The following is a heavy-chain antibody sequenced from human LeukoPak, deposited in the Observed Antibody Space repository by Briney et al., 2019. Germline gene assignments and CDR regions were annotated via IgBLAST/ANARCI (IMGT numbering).Heavy chain of an antibody. CDR1: GGSITSYY. Sequence: SETVSLTCTVSGGSITSYYWSWIRQPPGKGLEWIAYMYDSENTNYNPSLKSRVTTPIDTSRNQFSLRLNSVTAADTAVYYCARLRITMVGGLLRGTWYFDLWGRGTLVTVSS. CDR2: MYDSENT. J-gene: IGHJ2*01. V-gene: IGHV4-59*01. CDR3: ARLRITMVGGLLRGTWYFDL. D-gene: IGHD3-10*01.